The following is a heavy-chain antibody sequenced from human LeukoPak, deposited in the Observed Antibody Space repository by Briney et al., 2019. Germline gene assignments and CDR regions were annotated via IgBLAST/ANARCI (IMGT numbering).Heavy chain of an antibody. V-gene: IGHV3-23*01. CDR1: GFTFSTYA. D-gene: IGHD6-19*01. CDR2: ISSSGGTT. J-gene: IGHJ4*02. CDR3: AKDRNGWPTNFDS. Sequence: GGSLRLSCAASGFTFSTYAVNWLRQAPGKGLEWVSAISSSGGTTYHEDPVKGRFGISRDNSKSTLYLQMNSLRAEDTALYYCAKDRNGWPTNFDSWGQGTLVTVSA.